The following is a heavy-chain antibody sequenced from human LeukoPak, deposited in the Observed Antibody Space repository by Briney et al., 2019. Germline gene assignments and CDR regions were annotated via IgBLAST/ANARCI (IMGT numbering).Heavy chain of an antibody. Sequence: SVKVSCKASGGTFSSYAISWVRQAPGQGLEWMGGIIPIFGTANYAQKFQGRVTITADESTSTAYMELSSLRSEDTAVYYCARENANSSPGAFDIWGQGTMVTVSS. V-gene: IGHV1-69*13. CDR2: IIPIFGTA. D-gene: IGHD6-13*01. CDR1: GGTFSSYA. J-gene: IGHJ3*02. CDR3: ARENANSSPGAFDI.